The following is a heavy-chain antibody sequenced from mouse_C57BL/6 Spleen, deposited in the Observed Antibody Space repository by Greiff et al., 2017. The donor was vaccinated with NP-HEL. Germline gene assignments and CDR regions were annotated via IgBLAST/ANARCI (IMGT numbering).Heavy chain of an antibody. J-gene: IGHJ1*03. CDR3: TRDSDGYFWYFDV. CDR2: ISSGGDYI. V-gene: IGHV5-9-1*02. Sequence: EVQLVESGEGLVKPGGSLKLSCAASGFTFSSYAMSWVRQTPEKRLEWVAYISSGGDYIYYADTVKGRFTISRDNARNTLYLQMSSLKSEDTAMYYCTRDSDGYFWYFDVWGTGTTVTVSS. D-gene: IGHD2-3*01. CDR1: GFTFSSYA.